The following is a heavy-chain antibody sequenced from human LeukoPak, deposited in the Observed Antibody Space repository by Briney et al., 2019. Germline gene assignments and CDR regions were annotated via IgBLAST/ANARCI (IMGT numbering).Heavy chain of an antibody. Sequence: ASVKVSCKASGYTFTSYDINWVRQATGQGLEWMGWMNPNSGNTGYAQKFQGRVTMARNTSISTAYMELSSLRSEDTAVYYCARVYGSGSGPRQLAHWGQGTLVTVSS. J-gene: IGHJ4*02. CDR3: ARVYGSGSGPRQLAH. CDR1: GYTFTSYD. CDR2: MNPNSGNT. D-gene: IGHD3-10*01. V-gene: IGHV1-8*01.